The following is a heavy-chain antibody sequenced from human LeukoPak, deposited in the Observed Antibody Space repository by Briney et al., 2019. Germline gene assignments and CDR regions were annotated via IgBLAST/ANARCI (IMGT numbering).Heavy chain of an antibody. V-gene: IGHV1-2*02. J-gene: IGHJ4*02. Sequence: ASVKVSCKASGYTFTGYYMHWVRQAPGQGLEWMGWINPNSGGTNYARKFQGRVTMTRDTSISTAYMELSRLRSDDTAVYYCARVGEKYCSSTSCYFEDYWGQGTLVTVSS. D-gene: IGHD2-2*01. CDR2: INPNSGGT. CDR1: GYTFTGYY. CDR3: ARVGEKYCSSTSCYFEDY.